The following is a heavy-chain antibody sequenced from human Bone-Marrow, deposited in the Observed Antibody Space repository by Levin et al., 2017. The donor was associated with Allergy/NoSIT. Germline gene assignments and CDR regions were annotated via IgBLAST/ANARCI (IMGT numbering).Heavy chain of an antibody. D-gene: IGHD5-18*01. J-gene: IGHJ3*02. Sequence: GESLKISCTASGFTVGDYSMSWFRQAPGKGLEWISFIRSQGYGGTTEYAASVKGRFTISRDDSKGIAYLQMDSLTTDDTSVYYCARGSVKYSYGDAFDIWGQGTLVTVSS. V-gene: IGHV3-49*03. CDR1: GFTVGDYS. CDR3: ARGSVKYSYGDAFDI. CDR2: IRSQGYGGTT.